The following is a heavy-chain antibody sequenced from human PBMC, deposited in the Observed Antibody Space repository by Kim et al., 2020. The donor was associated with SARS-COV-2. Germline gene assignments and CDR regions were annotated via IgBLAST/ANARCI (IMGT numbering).Heavy chain of an antibody. Sequence: AASVKGRFTISRDNAKNTLYLQRNGLGAEDTAVYYCARTLVLSGYYGMDVWGQGTTVTVSS. CDR3: ARTLVLSGYYGMDV. D-gene: IGHD3-10*01. V-gene: IGHV3-30*07. J-gene: IGHJ6*02.